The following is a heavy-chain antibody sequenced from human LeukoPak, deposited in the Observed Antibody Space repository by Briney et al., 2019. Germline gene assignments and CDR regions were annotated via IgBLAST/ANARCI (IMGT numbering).Heavy chain of an antibody. CDR1: GGSISIYY. D-gene: IGHD4-17*01. J-gene: IGHJ5*02. V-gene: IGHV4-59*01. Sequence: SETLSLTCTVSGGSISIYYWSWIRHPPGKGVGWMWYIYYSGSTNYNPSLKSRVTISVDTSKNHFSLKLRSVTDADTAVYYCAREVTTASSWFDPWGQGTLVTVSS. CDR2: IYYSGST. CDR3: AREVTTASSWFDP.